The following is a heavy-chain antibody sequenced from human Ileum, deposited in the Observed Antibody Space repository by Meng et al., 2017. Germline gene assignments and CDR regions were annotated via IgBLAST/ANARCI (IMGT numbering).Heavy chain of an antibody. J-gene: IGHJ4*02. CDR1: GYTFTSYY. Sequence: QGQLVKSGAEVKKPGASVKVSCKASGYTFTSYYMHWVRQAPGQGLEWMGIINPSGGSTNYAQKFQGRVTMTRDTSISTAYMELSRLRSDDTAVYYCLYSSSWYFDYWGQGTLVTVSS. CDR3: LYSSSWYFDY. CDR2: INPSGGST. V-gene: IGHV1-46*01. D-gene: IGHD6-13*01.